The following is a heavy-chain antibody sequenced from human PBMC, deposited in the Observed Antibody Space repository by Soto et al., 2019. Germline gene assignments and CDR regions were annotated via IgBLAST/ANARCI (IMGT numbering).Heavy chain of an antibody. Sequence: EVQLLESGGGLVEPGGSRRLSCAASGFTFSSYTMSWVRQAPGKGLEWVSTISGSGSSTYSADSVKGRFTISRDNSKNTLYLQRKSLRVEDTAIYYCAKAWGIDYWGQGTLVTVSS. CDR2: ISGSGSST. D-gene: IGHD7-27*01. CDR3: AKAWGIDY. CDR1: GFTFSSYT. J-gene: IGHJ4*02. V-gene: IGHV3-23*01.